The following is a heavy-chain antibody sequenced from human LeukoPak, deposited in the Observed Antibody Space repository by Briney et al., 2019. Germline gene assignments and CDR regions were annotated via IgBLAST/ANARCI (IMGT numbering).Heavy chain of an antibody. J-gene: IGHJ4*02. CDR3: ARGKYSSSWEPIDY. D-gene: IGHD6-13*01. CDR2: IGSSTNYI. CDR1: GFTFSTYS. Sequence: VGSLRLSRAASGFTFSTYSMNWVRQAPGKGLEWVSSIGSSTNYIYYADSVKGRFTISRDNAKNSLSLQMNSLRAEDTAVYYCARGKYSSSWEPIDYWGQAALVTASS. V-gene: IGHV3-21*01.